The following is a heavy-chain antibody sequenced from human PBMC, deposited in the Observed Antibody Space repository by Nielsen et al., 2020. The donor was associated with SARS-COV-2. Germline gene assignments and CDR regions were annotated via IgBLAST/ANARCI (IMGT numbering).Heavy chain of an antibody. CDR1: GGTFSSHA. D-gene: IGHD3-22*01. V-gene: IGHV1-69*04. J-gene: IGHJ5*02. Sequence: SVKVSCKASGGTFSSHAISWVRQAPGQGLEWMGRIIPILGIANYAQKFQGRVTITADKSTSTAYMELSSLRSEDTAVYYCACSYYYDSSGYRNWFDPWGQGTLVTVSS. CDR3: ACSYYYDSSGYRNWFDP. CDR2: IIPILGIA.